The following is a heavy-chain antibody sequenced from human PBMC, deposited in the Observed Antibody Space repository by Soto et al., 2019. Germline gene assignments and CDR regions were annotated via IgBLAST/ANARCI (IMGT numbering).Heavy chain of an antibody. CDR1: GYTFTSYY. CDR2: INPSGGST. D-gene: IGHD6-13*01. CDR3: ERERIAAANVRIFEY. J-gene: IGHJ4*02. Sequence: ASVKVSCKASGYTFTSYYMHWVRQAPGQGLEWMGIINPSGGSTSYAQKFQGRVTMTRDTSTSTVYMELSSLRSEDTAVYYCERERIAAANVRIFEYWGQGTLVTVSS. V-gene: IGHV1-46*01.